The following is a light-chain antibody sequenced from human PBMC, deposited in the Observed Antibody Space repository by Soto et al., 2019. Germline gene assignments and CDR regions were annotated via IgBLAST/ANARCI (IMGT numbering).Light chain of an antibody. J-gene: IGKJ3*01. CDR1: QSISSN. Sequence: EIVMTQSPATLSVSPGERATLSCRASQSISSNLAWYQQKPGQDPSLLIYGASTRATGIPATFSGSGSGTEFTLTISSLQSEDFAVYYCQQYNNWPFTFGPGTKVDIK. CDR2: GAS. CDR3: QQYNNWPFT. V-gene: IGKV3-15*01.